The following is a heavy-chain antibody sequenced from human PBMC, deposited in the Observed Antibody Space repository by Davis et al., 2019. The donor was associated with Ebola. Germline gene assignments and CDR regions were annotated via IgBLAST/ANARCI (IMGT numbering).Heavy chain of an antibody. Sequence: GGSLRLSCAASGFTFSSYAMHWVRQAPGKGLEYVSAISSNGGSTYYANSVKGRFTISRDNSKNTLYLQMNSLRAEDTAVYYCARDKRGSYSPMDVWGKGTTVTVSS. J-gene: IGHJ6*04. D-gene: IGHD1-26*01. V-gene: IGHV3-64*01. CDR2: ISSNGGST. CDR3: ARDKRGSYSPMDV. CDR1: GFTFSSYA.